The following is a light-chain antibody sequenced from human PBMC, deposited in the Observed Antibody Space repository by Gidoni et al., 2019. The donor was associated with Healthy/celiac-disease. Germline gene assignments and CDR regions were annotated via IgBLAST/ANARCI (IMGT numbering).Light chain of an antibody. CDR1: KLGAKY. CDR3: QAWDSSTAV. V-gene: IGLV3-1*01. J-gene: IGLJ2*01. Sequence: SYELTQPPSVSVSPGQTASITCSGDKLGAKYACWYQQKPGQAPVLVIYKDSKRPSGIPERFSGSTSGNTAPLTISGTQAMDEADYYCQAWDSSTAVFGGGTKLTVL. CDR2: KDS.